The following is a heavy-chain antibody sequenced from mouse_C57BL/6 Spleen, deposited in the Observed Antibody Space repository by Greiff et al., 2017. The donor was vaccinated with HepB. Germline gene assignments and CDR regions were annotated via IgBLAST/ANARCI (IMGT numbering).Heavy chain of an antibody. CDR3: ARGAPDV. Sequence: VQLQQPGAELVMPGASVKLSCKASGYTFTSYWMHWVKQRPGQGLEWIGEIDPSDSYTNYNQKFKGKSTLTVDKSSSKAYMQLSSLTSEDSAVYYCARGAPDVWGTGTTVTVSS. CDR1: GYTFTSYW. CDR2: IDPSDSYT. V-gene: IGHV1-69*01. J-gene: IGHJ1*03.